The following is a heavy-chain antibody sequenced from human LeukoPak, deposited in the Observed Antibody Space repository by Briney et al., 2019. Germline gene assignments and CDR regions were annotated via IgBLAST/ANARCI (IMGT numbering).Heavy chain of an antibody. D-gene: IGHD3-22*01. CDR1: GGSISSYY. J-gene: IGHJ6*02. Sequence: PSETLSLTCTVSGGSISSYYWSWIRQPPGKGLEWIGYIYYSGSTNYNPSLKSRVTISVATSKNQFSLKLSSVTSADTAVYYCARVGDSSDLDYYYYGMDVWGQGTTVTVSS. V-gene: IGHV4-59*08. CDR3: ARVGDSSDLDYYYYGMDV. CDR2: IYYSGST.